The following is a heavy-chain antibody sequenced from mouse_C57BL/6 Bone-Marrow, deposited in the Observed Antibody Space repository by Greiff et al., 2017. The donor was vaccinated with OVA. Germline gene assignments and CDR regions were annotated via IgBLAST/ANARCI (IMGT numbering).Heavy chain of an antibody. J-gene: IGHJ3*01. V-gene: IGHV5-12*01. CDR2: ISNGGGST. CDR3: ARQDWDDAY. D-gene: IGHD4-1*01. CDR1: GFTFSDYY. Sequence: EVKLVESGGGLVQPGGSLKLSCAASGFTFSDYYMYWVRQTPEKRLEWVAYISNGGGSTYYPDTVKGRFTISRDNAKNTLYLQMSRLKSEDTAMYYCARQDWDDAYWGQGTLVTVSA.